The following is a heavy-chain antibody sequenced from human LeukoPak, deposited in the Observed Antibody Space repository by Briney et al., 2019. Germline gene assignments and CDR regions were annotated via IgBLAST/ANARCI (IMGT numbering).Heavy chain of an antibody. V-gene: IGHV1-2*02. CDR2: INPNSGGT. J-gene: IGHJ4*02. CDR1: GYTFTGYY. D-gene: IGHD4-17*01. Sequence: ASVKVSCKASGYTFTGYYMHWVRQAPGQGLEWMGWINPNSGGTNYAQKFQGRVTMTRNTSISTAYMELSSLRSEDTAVYYCARALPDYGDYAYYFDYWGQGTLVTVSS. CDR3: ARALPDYGDYAYYFDY.